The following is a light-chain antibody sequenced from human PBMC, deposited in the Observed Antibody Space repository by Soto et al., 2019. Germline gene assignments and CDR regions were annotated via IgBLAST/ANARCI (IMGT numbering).Light chain of an antibody. J-gene: IGLJ3*02. V-gene: IGLV2-11*01. CDR3: FSYAGIRV. CDR1: SSDVGGYDY. Sequence: QSALTQPRSVSGSPGQSVTISCTGTSSDVGGYDYVSWYQQHPGKAPKLMIFDVNKRPSGVPDRFSGSKSGNTAFLTISGLQAEDEADYSCFSYAGIRVFGGGTKLTVL. CDR2: DVN.